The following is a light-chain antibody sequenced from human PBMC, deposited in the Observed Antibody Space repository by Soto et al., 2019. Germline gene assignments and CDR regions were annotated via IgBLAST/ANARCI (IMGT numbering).Light chain of an antibody. V-gene: IGKV2-28*01. CDR3: MQVLQTPVT. CDR2: LGS. CDR1: QSLMHSTGYNS. Sequence: DSVMTQSPLSLPVTPGEPASISCRSSQSLMHSTGYNSLDWYLQKPGQSPQLLIQLGSMQASGVPDRFTGSGSGTDYTLKISSVEAEDVGVYYCMQVLQTPVTFGPGTKVEI. J-gene: IGKJ3*01.